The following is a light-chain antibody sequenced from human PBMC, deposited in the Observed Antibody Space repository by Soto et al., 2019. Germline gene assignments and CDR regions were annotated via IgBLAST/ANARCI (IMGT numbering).Light chain of an antibody. CDR2: GAS. CDR3: QQYNNWPDLYT. J-gene: IGKJ2*01. V-gene: IGKV3-15*01. Sequence: EIVMTQSPATLSVSPGERATLSCRASQSVSSNLAWYQQKPGQAPRLLIYGASTRATGIPARFSGSGSGTEFTLTNSSLQSEDFAVYYCQQYNNWPDLYTFGQGTKLEIK. CDR1: QSVSSN.